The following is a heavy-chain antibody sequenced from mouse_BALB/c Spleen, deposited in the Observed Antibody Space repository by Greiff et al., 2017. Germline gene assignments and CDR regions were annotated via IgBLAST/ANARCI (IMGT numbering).Heavy chain of an antibody. Sequence: EVMLVESGGGLVKPGGSLKLSCAASGFAFSSYDMSWVRQTPEKRLEWVAYISSGGGSTYYPDTVKGRFTISRDNAKNTLYLQMSSLKSEDTAMYYCARLANLDYWGQGTTLTVSS. CDR2: ISSGGGST. V-gene: IGHV5-12-1*01. CDR1: GFAFSSYD. J-gene: IGHJ2*01. D-gene: IGHD1-1*01. CDR3: ARLANLDY.